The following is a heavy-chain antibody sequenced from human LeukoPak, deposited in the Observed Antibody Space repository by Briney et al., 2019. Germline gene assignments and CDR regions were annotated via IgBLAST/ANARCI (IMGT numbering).Heavy chain of an antibody. CDR3: AKRREYSFPY. V-gene: IGHV3-23*01. Sequence: GGSLRLSCVASGFTFSTYAMSWVGQAPGKGLEWVSSISGSGGSTAYADSVKGRFTISRDNSKNTVYMQMNSLRADDTALYYCAKRREYSFPYWGQGTVVTVSS. J-gene: IGHJ4*02. D-gene: IGHD4-11*01. CDR2: ISGSGGST. CDR1: GFTFSTYA.